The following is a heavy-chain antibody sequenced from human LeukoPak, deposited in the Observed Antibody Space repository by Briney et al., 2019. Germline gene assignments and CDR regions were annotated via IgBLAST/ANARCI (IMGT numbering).Heavy chain of an antibody. V-gene: IGHV1-2*02. CDR3: AREGCSSTSCQYHFDY. Sequence: ASVKVSCKASGYTFTGYYMHWVRQAPGQGLEWMGWINPNSGGTNHAQKFQGRVTMTRDTSISTAYMELSRLRSDDTAVYYCAREGCSSTSCQYHFDYWGQGTLVTVSS. CDR2: INPNSGGT. CDR1: GYTFTGYY. D-gene: IGHD2-2*01. J-gene: IGHJ4*02.